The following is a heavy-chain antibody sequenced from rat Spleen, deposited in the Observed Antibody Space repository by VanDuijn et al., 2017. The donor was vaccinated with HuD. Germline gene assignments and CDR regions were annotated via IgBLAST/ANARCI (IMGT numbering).Heavy chain of an antibody. Sequence: EVQLVESGGGLVQPGGSLKLSCAASGFTFNRYYMVWVRQAPTKGLEWVAYISTAGSNTFYRDSVQGRFTISRDNDKSTLYLQMDSLRSEDTATYYCTTERYPPFAYWGQGTLVTVSS. CDR3: TTERYPPFAY. CDR2: ISTAGSNT. D-gene: IGHD1-5*01. CDR1: GFTFNRYY. V-gene: IGHV5-27*01. J-gene: IGHJ3*01.